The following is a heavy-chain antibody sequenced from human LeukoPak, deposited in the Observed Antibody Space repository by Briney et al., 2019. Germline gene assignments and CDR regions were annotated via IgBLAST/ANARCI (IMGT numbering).Heavy chain of an antibody. CDR2: IIPIFGTA. J-gene: IGHJ6*02. CDR3: ARLKTTVTGSYYYYGMDV. Sequence: GASVKVSCKASGGTFSSYAISWVRQAPGRGLEWMGGIIPIFGTANYAQKFQGRVTITADESTSTAYMELSSLRSEDTAVYYCARLKTTVTGSYYYYGMDVWGQGTTVTVSS. D-gene: IGHD4-11*01. CDR1: GGTFSSYA. V-gene: IGHV1-69*13.